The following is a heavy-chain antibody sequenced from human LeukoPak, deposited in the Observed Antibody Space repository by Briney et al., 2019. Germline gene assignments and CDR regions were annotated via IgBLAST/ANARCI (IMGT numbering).Heavy chain of an antibody. V-gene: IGHV3-7*01. CDR2: IKQDGSQE. D-gene: IGHD3-3*01. CDR1: RFTLSTYW. J-gene: IGHJ4*02. Sequence: GSLRLSCAASRFTLSTYWMSWVRQAPGKGLEWVAHIKQDGSQEYYVDSVKGRFTISRDSAKNSLYLQMNSLRAEDTAVYYCARGVPYDSWSGPHYSDYWGQGTLVTVSS. CDR3: ARGVPYDSWSGPHYSDY.